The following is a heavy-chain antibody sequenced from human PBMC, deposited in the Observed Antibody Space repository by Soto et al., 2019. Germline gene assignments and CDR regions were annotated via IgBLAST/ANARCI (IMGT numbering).Heavy chain of an antibody. CDR2: ISAYNGNT. D-gene: IGHD2-21*02. Sequence: ASVKVSCKASGYTFTSYGISWVRQAPGQGLEWMGWISAYNGNTNYARKLQGRVTMTTDTSTSTAYMELRSLRSDDTAVYYCARVGWPTYCGGDCYSEHYYYYGMDVWGQGTTVTVSS. CDR3: ARVGWPTYCGGDCYSEHYYYYGMDV. J-gene: IGHJ6*02. V-gene: IGHV1-18*04. CDR1: GYTFTSYG.